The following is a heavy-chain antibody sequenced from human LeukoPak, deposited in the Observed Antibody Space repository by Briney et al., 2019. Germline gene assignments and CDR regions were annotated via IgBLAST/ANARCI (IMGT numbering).Heavy chain of an antibody. V-gene: IGHV1-24*01. Sequence: ASVKVSCQVSGYTLTELSMHWVRQAPGKGLEWMGGFDPEDGETIYAQKFQGRATMTEDTSTDTAYMELISLRSEDTAVYYCATSTMIVVAGNTNYYYYYGMDVWGQGTTVTVSS. CDR1: GYTLTELS. CDR3: ATSTMIVVAGNTNYYYYYGMDV. D-gene: IGHD3-22*01. J-gene: IGHJ6*02. CDR2: FDPEDGET.